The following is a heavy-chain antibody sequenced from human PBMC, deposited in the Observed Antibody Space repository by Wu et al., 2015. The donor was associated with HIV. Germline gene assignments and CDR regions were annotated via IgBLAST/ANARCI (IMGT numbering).Heavy chain of an antibody. CDR3: ARIGVRGIDSIGGDY. D-gene: IGHD3-10*01. CDR1: GYTFTSYG. V-gene: IGHV1-2*02. J-gene: IGHJ4*02. CDR2: INPNSGGT. Sequence: QVQLVQSGAEVKKPGASVKVSCKASGYTFTSYGISWVRQAPGQGLEWMGWINPNSGGTNYAQKFQGRVTMTRDTSINTAYMELSRLKSDDTAVYYCARIGVRGIDSIGGDYWGQGTLVTVSS.